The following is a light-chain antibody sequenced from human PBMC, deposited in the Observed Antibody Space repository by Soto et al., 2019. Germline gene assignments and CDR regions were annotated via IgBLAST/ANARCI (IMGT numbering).Light chain of an antibody. CDR1: QSLLHSNGYNY. Sequence: EIVMTQAPLSLPVTPGDPASISCRSSQSLLHSNGYNYLDWYLQKPGQSPQLLIYLGSDRASGVPDRFSGSGSGTDFTLKISRVEAEDVGIYYCMQPLQTPPPFAQETKVDIK. CDR2: LGS. V-gene: IGKV2-28*01. CDR3: MQPLQTPPP. J-gene: IGKJ1*01.